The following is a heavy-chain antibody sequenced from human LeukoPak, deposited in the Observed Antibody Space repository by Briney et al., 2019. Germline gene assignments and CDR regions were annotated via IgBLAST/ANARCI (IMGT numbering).Heavy chain of an antibody. CDR2: ISGSGGDT. CDR3: AKAVWFGEFDYYFFGLDV. V-gene: IGHV3-23*01. Sequence: GGSLRLSCAASGFTFSSYAMGWVRQAPGKGLEWVSAISGSGGDTYYADSVKGRFTFSRDNSKNTLYLQMNSLRPEDTALYYCAKAVWFGEFDYYFFGLDVWGQGTAVTVSS. CDR1: GFTFSSYA. D-gene: IGHD3-10*01. J-gene: IGHJ6*02.